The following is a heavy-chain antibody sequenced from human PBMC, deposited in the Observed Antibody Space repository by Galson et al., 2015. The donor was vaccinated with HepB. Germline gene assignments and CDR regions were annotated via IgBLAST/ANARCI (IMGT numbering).Heavy chain of an antibody. CDR2: IIPISGPA. V-gene: IGHV1-69*13. CDR3: ARGGESSGWRWAGYGMDV. D-gene: IGHD3-10*01. CDR1: GGTFSNHG. J-gene: IGHJ6*02. Sequence: SVKVSCKASGGTFSNHGFTWVRQAPGQGLEWMGGIIPISGPANYAQNFQGRVTIHADESTNTVYMELSSLRSGDTAVYYWARGGESSGWRWAGYGMDVWGQGTTVTVSS.